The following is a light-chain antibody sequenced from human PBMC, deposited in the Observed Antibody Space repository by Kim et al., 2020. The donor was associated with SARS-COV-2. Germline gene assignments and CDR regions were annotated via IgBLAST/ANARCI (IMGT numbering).Light chain of an antibody. V-gene: IGLV2-14*01. CDR2: DVS. CDR3: SSYTSSSTLWV. CDR1: SSDVGGYNY. J-gene: IGLJ3*02. Sequence: QSALTQPASVSGSPGQSITISCTGTSSDVGGYNYVSWYQQHPGKAPKLMIYDVSKRPSGVPNRFSGSKSGNTASLTISGLQAEDEADYYCSSYTSSSTLWVFGGGTQLTVL.